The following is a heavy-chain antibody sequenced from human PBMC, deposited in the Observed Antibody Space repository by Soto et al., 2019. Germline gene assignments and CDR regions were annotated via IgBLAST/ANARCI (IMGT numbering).Heavy chain of an antibody. Sequence: SQTLSLTCAISGDSVSNNYAAWNWLRQSPSRGLEWLGRTFYRSKWSTDYAVSVKSRITINPDTSKNRFSLQLNSVTPEDTAVYFCARDQENDYVARGAFDVWGQGTMVTVSS. V-gene: IGHV6-1*01. CDR1: GDSVSNNYAA. D-gene: IGHD3-16*01. J-gene: IGHJ3*01. CDR3: ARDQENDYVARGAFDV. CDR2: TFYRSKWST.